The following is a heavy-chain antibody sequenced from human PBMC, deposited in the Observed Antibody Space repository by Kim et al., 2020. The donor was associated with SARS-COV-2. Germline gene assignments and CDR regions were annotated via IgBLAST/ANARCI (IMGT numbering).Heavy chain of an antibody. CDR2: IKEDGSDK. CDR1: GFTFSTYW. V-gene: IGHV3-7*01. CDR3: ARDRRYCSGGACCSLYDY. Sequence: GGSLRLSCAASGFTFSTYWMTWVRQAPGKGLEWVANIKEDGSDKYYVVSVSGRFTISRDNAKNSLYLQMNSLRAEDTAVYYCARDRRYCSGGACCSLYDYWSQGALVTVSS. J-gene: IGHJ4*02. D-gene: IGHD2-15*01.